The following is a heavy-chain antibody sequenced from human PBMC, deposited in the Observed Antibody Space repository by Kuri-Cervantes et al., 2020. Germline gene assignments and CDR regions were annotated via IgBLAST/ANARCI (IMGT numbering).Heavy chain of an antibody. D-gene: IGHD3-9*01. CDR2: IYYSGST. Sequence: LRLSCTVSGGSISSSSYYWGWIRQPPGKGLEWIGSIYYSGSTYYNPSLKSRVTISVDTSKNQFSLKLSSVTAAATAVYYCARDFTGSDVLSDYWGQGTLVTVSS. CDR1: GGSISSSSYY. V-gene: IGHV4-39*07. CDR3: ARDFTGSDVLSDY. J-gene: IGHJ4*02.